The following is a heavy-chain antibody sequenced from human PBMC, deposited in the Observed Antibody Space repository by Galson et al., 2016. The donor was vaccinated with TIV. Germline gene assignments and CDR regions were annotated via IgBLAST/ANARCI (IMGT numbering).Heavy chain of an antibody. J-gene: IGHJ6*02. CDR1: GYSISSGYH. Sequence: LTCTVSGYSISSGYHWGWIRQFPGTGLEWMGSIYYTGTTYTNPSLKSRLTLSVDTSNNQASLRLSSVTAADTAVYYCAREGSTVTMHHYFGLDVWGQGATVIVSS. D-gene: IGHD4-17*01. V-gene: IGHV4-38-2*02. CDR3: AREGSTVTMHHYFGLDV. CDR2: IYYTGTT.